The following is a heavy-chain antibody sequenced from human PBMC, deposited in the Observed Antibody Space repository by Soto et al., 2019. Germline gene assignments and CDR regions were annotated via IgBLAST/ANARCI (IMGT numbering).Heavy chain of an antibody. D-gene: IGHD2-15*01. Sequence: QVQLQESGPGLVKPSQTLSLTCTVSGGSISSGGYYWSWIRQHPGKGPEWIGYIYYSGSTYYNPSLKSRVTISVDTSKNQFSLKLSSVTAADTAVYYCARAPAIIGYCSGGSCFTWFDPWGQGTLVTVSS. J-gene: IGHJ5*02. CDR1: GGSISSGGYY. CDR3: ARAPAIIGYCSGGSCFTWFDP. CDR2: IYYSGST. V-gene: IGHV4-31*03.